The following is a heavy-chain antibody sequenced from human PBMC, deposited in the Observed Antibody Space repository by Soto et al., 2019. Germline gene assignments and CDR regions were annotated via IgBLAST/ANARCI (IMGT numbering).Heavy chain of an antibody. V-gene: IGHV1-8*01. J-gene: IGHJ3*02. CDR3: AGYYYDVVEVRNDALDI. CDR2: MNPNSGNT. Sequence: ASVKVSCKASGYTFTSYDINWVRQATGQGLEWMGWMNPNSGNTGYAQKFQGRVTMTRNTSISTAYMELSSLRSEDTAVYYCAGYYYDVVEVRNDALDIWGQGTMVTVSS. D-gene: IGHD3-22*01. CDR1: GYTFTSYD.